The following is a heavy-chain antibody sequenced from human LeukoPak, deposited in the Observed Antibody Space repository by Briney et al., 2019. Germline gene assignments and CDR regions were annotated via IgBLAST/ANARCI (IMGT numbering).Heavy chain of an antibody. CDR1: GFTFSSYG. CDR3: ARGALGIDYYYYYYMDV. Sequence: GRSLRLSCAASGFTFSSYGMHWVRQAPGKGLEWVAVISYDGSNKYYADSVKGRFTISRDNSKNTLYLQMNSLRAEDTAVYYCARGALGIDYYYYYYMDVWGKGTTVTVSS. D-gene: IGHD7-27*01. J-gene: IGHJ6*03. CDR2: ISYDGSNK. V-gene: IGHV3-30*03.